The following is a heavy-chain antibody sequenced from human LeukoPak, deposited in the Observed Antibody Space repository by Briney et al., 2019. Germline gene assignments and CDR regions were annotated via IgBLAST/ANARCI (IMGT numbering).Heavy chain of an antibody. V-gene: IGHV3-30*02. Sequence: GGSLRLSCAASGFTFSTSGMHWVRQAPGKGLEWVAFIHFDGSIKYYVDSVKDRFIISRDNSKSTLYMQMNSLRAEDTAVYYCAKGRYSSMVGMFDYWGQGTLVTVSS. CDR2: IHFDGSIK. D-gene: IGHD5-18*01. CDR3: AKGRYSSMVGMFDY. J-gene: IGHJ4*02. CDR1: GFTFSTSG.